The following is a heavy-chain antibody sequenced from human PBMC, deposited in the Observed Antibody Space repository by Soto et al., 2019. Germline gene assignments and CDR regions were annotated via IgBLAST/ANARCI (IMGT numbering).Heavy chain of an antibody. CDR1: GFTVGNNY. D-gene: IGHD3-10*01. CDR3: AKDGRGSGSHYNSFGY. J-gene: IGHJ4*02. V-gene: IGHV3-53*01. Sequence: EVQLVESGGGLIQPGGSLKLSCAASGFTVGNNYMSWVRQAPGKGLEWVSLIYSTGTKKYADSVKGRFTVSRDNAKNTLYIQMNSLRAEDTAVYYCAKDGRGSGSHYNSFGYWGQGTLVTVSS. CDR2: IYSTGTK.